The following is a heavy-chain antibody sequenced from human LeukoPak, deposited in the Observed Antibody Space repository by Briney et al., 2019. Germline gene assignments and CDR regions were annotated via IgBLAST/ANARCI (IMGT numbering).Heavy chain of an antibody. Sequence: GGSLRLSCAASGFTFSNYNMNWVRQAPGKGLEWVSSISSSSTYIYYADSVKGRFTISRDNAKNSLYLQMNSLRAEDTAVYYCAKSRSGSSNWALRIFDNWGQGTLVSVSS. CDR3: AKSRSGSSNWALRIFDN. CDR1: GFTFSNYN. D-gene: IGHD6-13*01. V-gene: IGHV3-21*01. CDR2: ISSSSTYI. J-gene: IGHJ4*02.